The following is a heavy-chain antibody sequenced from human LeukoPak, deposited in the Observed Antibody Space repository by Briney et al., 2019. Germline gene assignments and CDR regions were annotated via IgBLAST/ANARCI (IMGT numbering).Heavy chain of an antibody. CDR3: ARVPLYSSSPWYFDY. CDR1: GYTFTGYY. Sequence: ASVKVSCKASGYTFTGYYMHWVRQAPGQGLEWMGWINPNSGGTNYAQKFQGRVTMTRDTSISTAYMELGRLRSDDTAVYYCARVPLYSSSPWYFDYWGQGTLVTVSS. J-gene: IGHJ4*02. CDR2: INPNSGGT. V-gene: IGHV1-2*02. D-gene: IGHD6-13*01.